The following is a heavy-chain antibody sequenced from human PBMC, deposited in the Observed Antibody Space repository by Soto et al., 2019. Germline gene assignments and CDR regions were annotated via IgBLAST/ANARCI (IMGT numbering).Heavy chain of an antibody. CDR1: GGSFSGYY. Sequence: QSQTLSLTCAVYGGSFSGYYWSWIRQPPGKGLEWIGEINHSGSTNYNPSLKSRVTISVDTSKNQFSLKLSSVTAADTAVYYCARVQQQLAGTFDYWGQGTLVTVSS. CDR2: INHSGST. CDR3: ARVQQQLAGTFDY. J-gene: IGHJ4*02. D-gene: IGHD6-13*01. V-gene: IGHV4-34*01.